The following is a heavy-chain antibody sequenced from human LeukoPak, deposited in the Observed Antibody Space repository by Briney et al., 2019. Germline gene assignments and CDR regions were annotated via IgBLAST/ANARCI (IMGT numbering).Heavy chain of an antibody. J-gene: IGHJ4*02. CDR2: IYYSGSKT. CDR1: GGSISSNGYC. V-gene: IGHV4-39*07. D-gene: IGHD3-10*01. Sequence: PSETLSLTCTVSGGSISSNGYCWGWIRQPPGKGLEWIGSIYYSGSKTFNNPSLKSRVSISVDTSKNQFSLRLSSVTAEDTAVYYCVEYDSGSYRAYFDSWGQGILVTVSS. CDR3: VEYDSGSYRAYFDS.